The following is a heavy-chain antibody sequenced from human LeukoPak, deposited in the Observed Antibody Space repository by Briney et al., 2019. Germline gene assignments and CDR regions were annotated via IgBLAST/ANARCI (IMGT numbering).Heavy chain of an antibody. D-gene: IGHD4-17*01. CDR2: IYTSGST. CDR1: GGSISSGSYY. CDR3: ARGAYGDCP. Sequence: PSETLSLTCTVSGGSISSGSYYWSRIRQPAGKGLEWIGRIYTSGSTNYNPSLKSRVTISVDTSKNQFSLKLSSVTAADTAVYYCARGAYGDCPWGQGTLVTVSS. V-gene: IGHV4-61*02. J-gene: IGHJ5*02.